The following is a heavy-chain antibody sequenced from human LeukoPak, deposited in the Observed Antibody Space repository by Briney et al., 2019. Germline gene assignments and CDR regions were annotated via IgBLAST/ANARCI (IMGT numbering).Heavy chain of an antibody. J-gene: IGHJ4*02. CDR2: MNPISGNT. CDR1: GYTFTSYD. Sequence: ASVKVSCKASGYTFTSYDINWVRQATGQGLEWMGWMNPISGNTGSAQKLQGRVTMTTDTSTSTAYMELRSLRSDDTAVYYCARVPVEQWLVQDYWGQGTLVTVSS. CDR3: ARVPVEQWLVQDY. D-gene: IGHD6-19*01. V-gene: IGHV1-8*01.